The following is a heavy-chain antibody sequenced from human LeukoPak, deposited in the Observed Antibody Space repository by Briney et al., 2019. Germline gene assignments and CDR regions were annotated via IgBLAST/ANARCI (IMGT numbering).Heavy chain of an antibody. V-gene: IGHV1-2*06. Sequence: ASVKVSCKASGYTFTGYYMHWVRQAPGQGLEWMGRINPNSGGTNYAQKFQGRVTMTRDTSISTAYMELSRLRSDDTAVYYCARDLPSNYYYDSSGYYCWGQGTLVTVSS. CDR3: ARDLPSNYYYDSSGYYC. CDR2: INPNSGGT. J-gene: IGHJ4*02. D-gene: IGHD3-22*01. CDR1: GYTFTGYY.